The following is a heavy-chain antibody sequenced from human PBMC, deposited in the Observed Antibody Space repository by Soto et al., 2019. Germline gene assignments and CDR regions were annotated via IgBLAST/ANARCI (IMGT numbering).Heavy chain of an antibody. CDR1: GFTFSSYS. V-gene: IGHV3-21*01. D-gene: IGHD2-8*01. J-gene: IGHJ6*02. CDR3: AGVMVYAIQGYYGMDV. Sequence: GGSLRLSCAASGFTFSSYSMNWVRQAPGKGLEWVSSISSSSSYIYYADSVKGRFTISRDNAKNSLYLQMNSLRAEDTAVYYCAGVMVYAIQGYYGMDVWGQGTTVTVSS. CDR2: ISSSSSYI.